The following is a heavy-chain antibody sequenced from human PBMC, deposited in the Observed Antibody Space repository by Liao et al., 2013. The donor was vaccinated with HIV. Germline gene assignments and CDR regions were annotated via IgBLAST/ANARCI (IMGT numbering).Heavy chain of an antibody. D-gene: IGHD2-15*01. J-gene: IGHJ6*03. CDR1: GGSITSISNY. CDR2: VYYGGTS. CDR3: ARGPKLVVPAAFSFGPYYYYMDV. V-gene: IGHV4-39*07. Sequence: QVQLQESGPGLVKPSGTLSLTCAVSGGSITSISNYWAWIRQPPGKGLEWIGTVYYGGTSYYTPSLKGRVTMSVDTSKNQVSLKMTSVTAADTAVYYCARGPKLVVPAAFSFGPYYYYMDVWGKGTPVTVSS.